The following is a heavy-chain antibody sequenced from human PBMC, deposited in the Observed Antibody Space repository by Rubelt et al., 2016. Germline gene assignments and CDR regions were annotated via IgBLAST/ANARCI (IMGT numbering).Heavy chain of an antibody. D-gene: IGHD6-13*01. Sequence: QVQLQQWGAGLLKPSETLSLTCAVYGGSFSGYYWSWIRQPPGKGLEWIGSIYYSGSTYYNPSLKSRVSISVDTSKNQFSLKLSSGPAADTAVYYCAREGSGIAAAGTSSRGYWGQGTLVTVSS. CDR2: IYYSGST. CDR3: AREGSGIAAAGTSSRGY. V-gene: IGHV4-34*01. CDR1: GGSFSGYY. J-gene: IGHJ4*02.